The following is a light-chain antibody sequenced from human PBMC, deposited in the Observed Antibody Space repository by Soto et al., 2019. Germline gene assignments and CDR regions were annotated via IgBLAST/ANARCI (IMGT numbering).Light chain of an antibody. V-gene: IGKV3-20*01. CDR1: QSVGSSY. Sequence: ETVLTQSTATLRLPQGEKASLSCRDSQSVGSSYLAWYLQKPAHAPRLLIYGAADRAAGIPDRCSGSGSGTDFSLIIISLLSSDFAVFYCQQYVHWRRTFGQGTKVDIK. J-gene: IGKJ1*01. CDR3: QQYVHWRRT. CDR2: GAA.